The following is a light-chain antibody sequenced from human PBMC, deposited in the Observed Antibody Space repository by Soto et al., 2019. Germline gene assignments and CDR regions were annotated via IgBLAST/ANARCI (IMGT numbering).Light chain of an antibody. V-gene: IGLV2-14*01. Sequence: QSALTQPASVSGSPGQSITISCTGTSSDVGGYNYVSWYQQHPGKDPKLMIYDVSNRPSGVSNRLSGSKSGNTASLTISGLQAEDEADYYCTSYTSSSTYVFGTGTKVTVL. CDR3: TSYTSSSTYV. CDR1: SSDVGGYNY. CDR2: DVS. J-gene: IGLJ1*01.